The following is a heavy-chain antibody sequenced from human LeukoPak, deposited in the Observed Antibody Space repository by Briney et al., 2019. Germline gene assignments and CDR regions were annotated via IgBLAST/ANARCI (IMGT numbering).Heavy chain of an antibody. CDR1: GFTFSSYG. CDR2: IYYDGRDK. CDR3: ARALSSSWYNWFDP. D-gene: IGHD6-13*01. V-gene: IGHV3-33*01. J-gene: IGHJ5*02. Sequence: GRSLRLSCAASGFTFSSYGMHWVRQAPGKGLEWVAIIYYDGRDKYYADSVKGGFTISRDNSKDTLYLQMNSLRAEDTAVYYCARALSSSWYNWFDPWGQGTLVTVSS.